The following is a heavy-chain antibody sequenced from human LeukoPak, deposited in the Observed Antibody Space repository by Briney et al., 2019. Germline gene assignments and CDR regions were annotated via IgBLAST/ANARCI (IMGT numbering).Heavy chain of an antibody. CDR3: ARNVGMWFDP. V-gene: IGHV4-59*01. Sequence: PSETLSLTCTVSGGSISSYYWSWIRQPPGKGLEWIGYIYYTGSTNYNPSLKSRVTISVVTSKNQFSLKLSSVTAADTAVYYCARNVGMWFDPWGQGTLVTVSS. J-gene: IGHJ5*02. D-gene: IGHD1-26*01. CDR2: IYYTGST. CDR1: GGSISSYY.